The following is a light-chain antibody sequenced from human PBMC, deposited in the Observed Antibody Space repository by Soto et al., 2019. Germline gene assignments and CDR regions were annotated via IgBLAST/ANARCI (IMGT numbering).Light chain of an antibody. Sequence: QSVLTQPASVSESPGQSIIISCTGTSSDVGGYDYVSWYQQHPGKAPKLMIYDVTNRPSGVSNRFSGSKSGNTASLTISGLQAEDEADYYCISYASINTYVFGTG. J-gene: IGLJ1*01. CDR3: ISYASINTYV. CDR2: DVT. V-gene: IGLV2-14*01. CDR1: SSDVGGYDY.